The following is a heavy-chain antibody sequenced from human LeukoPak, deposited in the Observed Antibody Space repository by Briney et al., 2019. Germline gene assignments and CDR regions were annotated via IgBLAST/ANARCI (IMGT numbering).Heavy chain of an antibody. Sequence: SETLSLTCTVSGGSISSSRHYWGWIRQPPGKGLEWVGNILYSGSTNYNPSLKSRVTISVDTSKNQFSLKLSSVTAADTADYYCVRRVAGSSYRDYWGQGTLVTVSS. CDR2: ILYSGST. J-gene: IGHJ4*02. V-gene: IGHV4-39*01. D-gene: IGHD3-22*01. CDR3: VRRVAGSSYRDY. CDR1: GGSISSSRHY.